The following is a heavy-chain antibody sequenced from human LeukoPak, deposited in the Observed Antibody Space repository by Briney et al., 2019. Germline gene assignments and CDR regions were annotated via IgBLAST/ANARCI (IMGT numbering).Heavy chain of an antibody. CDR3: ARAGGYCSSTSCYSSP. CDR1: GYTFTSYA. D-gene: IGHD2-2*01. V-gene: IGHV1-3*01. Sequence: ASVKVSCKASGYTFTSYAMHWVRQAPGQRLEWMGWINAGNGNTKYSQKFQGRVTITRDTSASTAYMELSSLRSEDTAVYYCARAGGYCSSTSCYSSPWGQGTLVTVSS. J-gene: IGHJ5*02. CDR2: INAGNGNT.